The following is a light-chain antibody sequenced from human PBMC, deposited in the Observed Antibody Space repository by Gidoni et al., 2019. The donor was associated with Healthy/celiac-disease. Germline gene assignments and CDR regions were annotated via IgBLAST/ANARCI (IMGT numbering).Light chain of an antibody. V-gene: IGLV2-14*01. CDR3: SSYTSSSTPYVV. Sequence: QSALTQPASVSGSPGQSITISCTGTSSDVGGYNYVSWYHQHPGKAPNLMIYEVSNRPSGVPNRFSGSKSGNTASLTISGLQAEDEADYYCSSYTSSSTPYVVFGGGTKLTVL. J-gene: IGLJ2*01. CDR2: EVS. CDR1: SSDVGGYNY.